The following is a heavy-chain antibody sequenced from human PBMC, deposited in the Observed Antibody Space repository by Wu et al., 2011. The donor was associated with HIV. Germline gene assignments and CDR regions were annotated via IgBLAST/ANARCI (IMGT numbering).Heavy chain of an antibody. CDR2: IYPGDSDT. D-gene: IGHD3-3*01. Sequence: VQLVQSGAEVKKPGESLKISCKGSGYSFTRYWIAWVRQMPGKGLEWMGIIYPGDSDTRHSPSFQGRVTISADKSIGTAYLQWGSLKASDTAMYYCARLFKGRVFGVVDYYMDVWGQGTMVTVSS. CDR3: ARLFKGRVFGVVDYYMDV. V-gene: IGHV5-51*01. J-gene: IGHJ6*03. CDR1: GYSFTRYW.